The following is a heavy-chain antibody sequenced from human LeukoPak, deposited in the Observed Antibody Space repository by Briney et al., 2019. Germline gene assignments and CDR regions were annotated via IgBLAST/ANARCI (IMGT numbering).Heavy chain of an antibody. Sequence: ASVKVSCKASGYTFTGYYMHWVRQAPGQGLEWMGWINPNSGGTNYAQKFQGRVTMTRDTSISTAYMELSRLRSDDTAVYCCARGLMITFGGVIPRNWFDPWGQGTLVTVSS. CDR2: INPNSGGT. D-gene: IGHD3-16*02. CDR3: ARGLMITFGGVIPRNWFDP. J-gene: IGHJ5*02. V-gene: IGHV1-2*02. CDR1: GYTFTGYY.